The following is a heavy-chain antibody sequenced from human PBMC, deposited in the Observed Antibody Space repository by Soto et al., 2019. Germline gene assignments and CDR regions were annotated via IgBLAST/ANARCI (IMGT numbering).Heavy chain of an antibody. Sequence: PGGSLRLSCAASGFTFSSYAMHWVRQAPGKGLEWVAVISYDGSNKYYADSVKGRFTISRDNSKNTLYLQMNSLRAEDTAVFYCAGSIGRYSGYDSWGQGTLVTVSS. V-gene: IGHV3-30-3*01. CDR3: AGSIGRYSGYDS. CDR2: ISYDGSNK. CDR1: GFTFSSYA. J-gene: IGHJ5*02. D-gene: IGHD5-12*01.